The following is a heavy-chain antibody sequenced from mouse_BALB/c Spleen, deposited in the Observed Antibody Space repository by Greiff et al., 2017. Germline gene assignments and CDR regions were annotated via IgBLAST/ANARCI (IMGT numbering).Heavy chain of an antibody. D-gene: IGHD1-1*01. J-gene: IGHJ1*01. V-gene: IGHV3-8*02. Sequence: EVQVVESGPSLVKPSQTLSLTCSVTGDSITSGYWNWIRKFPGNKLEYMGYISYSGSTYYNPSLKSRISITRDTSKNQYYLQLNSVTTEDTATYYCAKRGSSPWYFDVWGAGTTVTVSS. CDR3: AKRGSSPWYFDV. CDR1: GDSITSGY. CDR2: ISYSGST.